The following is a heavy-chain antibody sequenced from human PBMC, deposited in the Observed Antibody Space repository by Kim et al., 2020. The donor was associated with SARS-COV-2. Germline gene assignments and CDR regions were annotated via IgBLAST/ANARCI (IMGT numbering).Heavy chain of an antibody. J-gene: IGHJ6*02. CDR2: IYTSGST. Sequence: SETLSLTCTVSGGSISSGSYYWSWIRQPAGKGLEWIGRIYTSGSTNYNPSLKSRVTISVDTSKNQFSLKLSSVTAADTAVYYCAREDVVVPAATYYYYGMDVWGQGTTVTVSS. CDR1: GGSISSGSYY. V-gene: IGHV4-61*02. CDR3: AREDVVVPAATYYYYGMDV. D-gene: IGHD2-2*01.